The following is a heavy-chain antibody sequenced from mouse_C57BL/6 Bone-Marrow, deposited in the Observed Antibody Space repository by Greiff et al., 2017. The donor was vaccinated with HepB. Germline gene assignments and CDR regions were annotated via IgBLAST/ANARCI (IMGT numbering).Heavy chain of an antibody. V-gene: IGHV1-9*01. CDR1: GYTFTGYW. D-gene: IGHD2-1*01. J-gene: IGHJ1*03. Sequence: QVQLQQSGAELMKPGASVKLSCKATGYTFTGYWIEWVKQRPGHGLEWIGEILPGSGSTNYNEKFKGNATFTADTSSNTAYMQLSSLTTEDSAIYYCARDYGNYGDWYFDVWGTGTTVTVSS. CDR2: ILPGSGST. CDR3: ARDYGNYGDWYFDV.